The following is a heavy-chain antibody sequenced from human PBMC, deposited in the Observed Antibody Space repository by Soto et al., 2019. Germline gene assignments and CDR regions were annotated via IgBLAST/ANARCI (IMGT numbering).Heavy chain of an antibody. V-gene: IGHV1-2*02. CDR3: ARMYTSGWNYFDY. D-gene: IGHD6-19*01. CDR2: INPNSGGT. J-gene: IGHJ4*02. CDR1: GYTFTGYY. Sequence: ASVKVSCKASGYTFTGYYLHWVRQAPGQGLEWMGWINPNSGGTNYAQKFQGRVTMTRDTSISTAYMEPSRLSSDDTADYYCARMYTSGWNYFDYWGQGTQVTVSS.